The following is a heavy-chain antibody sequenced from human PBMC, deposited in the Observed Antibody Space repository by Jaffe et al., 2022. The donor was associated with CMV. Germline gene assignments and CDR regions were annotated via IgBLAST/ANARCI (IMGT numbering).Heavy chain of an antibody. D-gene: IGHD2-21*02. CDR3: ARSNPIVVVTLLDY. CDR1: GFTFSSYS. Sequence: EVQLVESGGGLVQPGGSLRLSCAASGFTFSSYSMNWVRQAPGKGLEWVSYISSTSSTIYYADSVKGRFTISRDNAKNSLYLQMNSLRDEDTAVYYCARSNPIVVVTLLDYWGQGTLVTVSS. J-gene: IGHJ4*02. V-gene: IGHV3-48*02. CDR2: ISSTSSTI.